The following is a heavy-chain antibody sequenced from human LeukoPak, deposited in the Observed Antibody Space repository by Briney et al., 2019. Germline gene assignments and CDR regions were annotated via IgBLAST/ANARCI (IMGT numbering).Heavy chain of an antibody. CDR3: ARGPALRYFDWLTPGFDY. CDR2: INPNSGGT. J-gene: IGHJ4*02. D-gene: IGHD3-9*01. V-gene: IGHV1-2*02. Sequence: GASVKVSCKATGYTFTSYYMHWVRQAPGQGLEWMGWINPNSGGTNYAQKFQGRVTMTRDTSISTAYMELSRLRSDDTAVYYCARGPALRYFDWLTPGFDYWGQGTLVTVSS. CDR1: GYTFTSYY.